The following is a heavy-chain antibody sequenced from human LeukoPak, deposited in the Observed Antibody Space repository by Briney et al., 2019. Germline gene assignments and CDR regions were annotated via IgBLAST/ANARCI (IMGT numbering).Heavy chain of an antibody. Sequence: GGSLRLSCAASGLTFRNYWMSWIRQAPGKGLERAAHISEDGSNKYYVDSVKGRFTISRDNAKNSLYLQMNSLRVGDTAVYYCVSWSGKYYVTSEIPANSWGQGTLVTVSS. J-gene: IGHJ4*02. V-gene: IGHV3-7*01. CDR1: GLTFRNYW. CDR3: VSWSGKYYVTSEIPANS. D-gene: IGHD3-10*02. CDR2: ISEDGSNK.